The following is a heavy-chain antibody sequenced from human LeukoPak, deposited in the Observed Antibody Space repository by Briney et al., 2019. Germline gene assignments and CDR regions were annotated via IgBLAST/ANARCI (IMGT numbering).Heavy chain of an antibody. V-gene: IGHV1-69*05. CDR2: IIPTFGTA. CDR1: GGTFSSYA. CDR3: AREERRGGKATPDFDY. Sequence: GASVKVSCKASGGTFSSYAISWVRQAPGQGLEWTGRIIPTFGTANYAQKFQGRVTITTDESTSTAYMELSSLRSEDTAVYYCAREERRGGKATPDFDYWGQGTLVTVSS. D-gene: IGHD2-15*01. J-gene: IGHJ4*02.